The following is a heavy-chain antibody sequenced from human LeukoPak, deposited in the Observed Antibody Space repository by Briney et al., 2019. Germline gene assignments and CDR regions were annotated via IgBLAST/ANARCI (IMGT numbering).Heavy chain of an antibody. J-gene: IGHJ3*02. D-gene: IGHD1-20*01. V-gene: IGHV3-23*01. CDR1: GFTFSSYA. CDR3: ATISGSFWYDAFRM. Sequence: PGGSLRLSCAASGFTFSSYAMSWVRQAPGKGLEWVSGISRSGETTYYADSVKGRFTISRDNSKNTLYLQMNSLRAEDTAVYYCATISGSFWYDAFRMWGQGTMVTVSS. CDR2: ISRSGETT.